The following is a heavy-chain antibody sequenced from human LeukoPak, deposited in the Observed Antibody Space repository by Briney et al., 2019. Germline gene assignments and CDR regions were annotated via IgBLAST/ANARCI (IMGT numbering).Heavy chain of an antibody. V-gene: IGHV4-34*01. Sequence: SETLSLTCAVYGGSFSGYYWSWIRQPPGKGLEWIGEINHSGSTNYNPSLKSRVTISVDTSKNQFSLKLSSVTAADTAVYYCARGTWDYGDYAEFDYWGQGTLVTVSS. J-gene: IGHJ4*02. CDR1: GGSFSGYY. CDR3: ARGTWDYGDYAEFDY. CDR2: INHSGST. D-gene: IGHD4-17*01.